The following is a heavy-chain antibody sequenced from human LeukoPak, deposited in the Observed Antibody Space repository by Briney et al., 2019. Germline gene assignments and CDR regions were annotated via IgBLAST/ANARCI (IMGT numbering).Heavy chain of an antibody. CDR3: ARDYGGNLDY. J-gene: IGHJ4*02. D-gene: IGHD4-23*01. Sequence: GGSLRLSCAASGFTFSGYGMHWVRQAPGKGLEWVAVIWYDGSNKYYADSVKSRFTISRDNSKNTVYLQMNSLRAEDTAVYNCARDYGGNLDYWGQGTLVTVSS. CDR2: IWYDGSNK. CDR1: GFTFSGYG. V-gene: IGHV3-33*01.